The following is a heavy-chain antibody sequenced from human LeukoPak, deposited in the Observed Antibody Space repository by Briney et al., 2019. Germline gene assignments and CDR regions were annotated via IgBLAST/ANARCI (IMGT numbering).Heavy chain of an antibody. CDR1: GYTFTRYD. V-gene: IGHV1-8*01. CDR3: ARVEGRDGYNLYY. D-gene: IGHD5-24*01. Sequence: ASVKVSCKASGYTFTRYDINWVRQATGQGLEWTGWMNPNSGNTGYAQKFQGRVTMTRNTSISTAYMELSSLRSEDTAVYYCARVEGRDGYNLYYWGQGTLVTVSS. J-gene: IGHJ4*02. CDR2: MNPNSGNT.